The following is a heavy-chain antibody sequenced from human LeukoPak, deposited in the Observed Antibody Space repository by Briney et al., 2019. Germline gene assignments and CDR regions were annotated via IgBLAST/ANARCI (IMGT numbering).Heavy chain of an antibody. Sequence: PGGSLRLSCAASGFTFSSYGMHWVRQAPGKGLEWVAVIWYDGSNKYYADSVKGRFTISRDNSKNTLYLQMNSLRAEDTAVYYCARDGSYHYGMDVWGQGTTVTVSS. CDR3: ARDGSYHYGMDV. J-gene: IGHJ6*02. V-gene: IGHV3-33*01. CDR1: GFTFSSYG. D-gene: IGHD1-26*01. CDR2: IWYDGSNK.